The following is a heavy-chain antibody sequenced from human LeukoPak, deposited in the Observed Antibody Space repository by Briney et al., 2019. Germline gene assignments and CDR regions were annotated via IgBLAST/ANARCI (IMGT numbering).Heavy chain of an antibody. CDR1: GYTFTSYD. V-gene: IGHV1-8*01. CDR3: ARRRSSEVGAIPPNWSDP. Sequence: ASVKVSCKASGYTFTSYDINWVRQATGQGLEWMGWMNPNSGNTGYAQKFQGRVTMTRDTSISTAYMELSSLRSEDTAVYYCARRRSSEVGAIPPNWSDPWGQGTLVTVSS. D-gene: IGHD1-26*01. J-gene: IGHJ5*02. CDR2: MNPNSGNT.